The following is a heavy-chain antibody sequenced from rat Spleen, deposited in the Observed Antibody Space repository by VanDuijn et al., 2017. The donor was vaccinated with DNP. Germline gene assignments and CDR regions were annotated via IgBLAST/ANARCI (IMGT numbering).Heavy chain of an antibody. CDR2: ISTGGSRT. J-gene: IGHJ2*01. CDR1: GFTFSNYY. CDR3: VRWNSGHFDY. Sequence: EVRLVESGGGLVQPGGSLKLSCAASGFTFSNYYMAWVRQAPKKGLEWVATISTGGSRTDYPDSVKGRFTVSRDNAKNTLYLQMNSLRSEDMATYYCVRWNSGHFDYWGQGVMVPVSS. V-gene: IGHV5-25*01. D-gene: IGHD4-3*01.